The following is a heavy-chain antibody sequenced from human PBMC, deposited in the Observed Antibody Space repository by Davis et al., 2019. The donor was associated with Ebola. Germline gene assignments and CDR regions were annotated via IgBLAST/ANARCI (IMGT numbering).Heavy chain of an antibody. CDR3: ARVITDYGAQYFDY. CDR1: GGPISSYY. V-gene: IGHV4-59*01. J-gene: IGHJ4*02. Sequence: SETLSPTCTVSGGPISSYYWSWTRQPPGKGLECIGYIYYSGRTNQHTSLKSRATISIDASRNQFSLKLSYVTAADPAVYYCARVITDYGAQYFDYWGQGTLVTVSS. D-gene: IGHD4-17*01. CDR2: IYYSGRT.